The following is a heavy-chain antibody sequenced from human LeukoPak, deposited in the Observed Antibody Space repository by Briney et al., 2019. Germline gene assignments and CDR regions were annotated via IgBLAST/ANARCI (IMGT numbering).Heavy chain of an antibody. CDR2: TIPIFGTA. D-gene: IGHD3-22*01. CDR1: GGTFSSYA. CDR3: ARVLDSSGYYFFDY. J-gene: IGHJ4*02. V-gene: IGHV1-69*05. Sequence: SMKVSCKASGGTFSSYAISWVRQAPGQGLEWMGRTIPIFGTANYAQKFQGRVTITTDESTSTAYMELSSLRSEDTAVYYCARVLDSSGYYFFDYWGQGTLVTVSS.